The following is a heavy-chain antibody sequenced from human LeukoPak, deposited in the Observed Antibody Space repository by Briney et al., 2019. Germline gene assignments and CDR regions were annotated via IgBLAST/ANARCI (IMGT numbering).Heavy chain of an antibody. Sequence: ASVKVSCKASGYTFTSYYMHWVRQAPGQGLEWMGIINPSGGSTSYAQKFQGRVTMTRDTSTSTVYMELSSLRSEDTAVYYCAKDGSSYSSGWYYFDYWGQGTLVTVSS. V-gene: IGHV1-46*01. CDR1: GYTFTSYY. CDR3: AKDGSSYSSGWYYFDY. D-gene: IGHD6-19*01. J-gene: IGHJ4*02. CDR2: INPSGGST.